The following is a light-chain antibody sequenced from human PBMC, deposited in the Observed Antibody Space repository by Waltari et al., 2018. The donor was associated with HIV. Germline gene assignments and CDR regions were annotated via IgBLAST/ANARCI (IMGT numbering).Light chain of an antibody. V-gene: IGKV3-11*01. CDR1: ENINNY. CDR3: QQRRNWALT. CDR2: DDS. J-gene: IGKJ4*01. Sequence: EIVLTQSPATLSLSPGERATLSCTASENINNYLALYQQKPGQPPRLVLNDDSHSAPGVPDRFSGGGSDTHFALTISSLEPEDFAVYDCQQRRNWALTFGGGTKVEMK.